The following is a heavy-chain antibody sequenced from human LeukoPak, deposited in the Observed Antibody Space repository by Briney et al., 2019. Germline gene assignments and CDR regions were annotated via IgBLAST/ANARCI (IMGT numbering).Heavy chain of an antibody. CDR2: ISSSSSYI. J-gene: IGHJ4*02. D-gene: IGHD6-19*01. CDR3: ARDSVIAVAGDPFDY. V-gene: IGHV3-21*01. CDR1: GFTFSSYS. Sequence: GGSLRLSCAASGFTFSSYSMNWLRDAPGKGVEGVSSISSSSSYIYYADSVKGRFTISRDNAKNSLYLQMNSLRAEDTAVYYCARDSVIAVAGDPFDYWGQGTLVTVSS.